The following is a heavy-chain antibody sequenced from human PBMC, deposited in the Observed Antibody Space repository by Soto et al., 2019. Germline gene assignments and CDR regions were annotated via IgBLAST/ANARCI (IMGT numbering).Heavy chain of an antibody. D-gene: IGHD2-15*01. CDR1: GDSVSSNSAA. J-gene: IGHJ5*02. V-gene: IGHV6-1*01. Sequence: SQTLSLTCAISGDSVSSNSAAWNWIRQSPSRGLEWLGRTYYRSKWYNDYAVSVKSRITINPDTSKNQFSLQLNSVTPEDTAVYYCARDERGRYCSGGSCYPTPVWFDPWGQGTLVTVS. CDR2: TYYRSKWYN. CDR3: ARDERGRYCSGGSCYPTPVWFDP.